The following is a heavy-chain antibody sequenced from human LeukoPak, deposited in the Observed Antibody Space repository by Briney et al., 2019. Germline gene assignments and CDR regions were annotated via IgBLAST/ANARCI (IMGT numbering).Heavy chain of an antibody. CDR3: ARETLPGIAAAGIDY. V-gene: IGHV4-34*01. Sequence: SETLSLTCTVSGGSISSYYWSWIRQPPGKGLEWIGEINHSGSTNYNPSLKSRVTISVDTSKNQFSLELSSVTAADTAVYYCARETLPGIAAAGIDYWGQGTLVTVSS. CDR2: INHSGST. D-gene: IGHD6-13*01. CDR1: GGSISSYY. J-gene: IGHJ4*02.